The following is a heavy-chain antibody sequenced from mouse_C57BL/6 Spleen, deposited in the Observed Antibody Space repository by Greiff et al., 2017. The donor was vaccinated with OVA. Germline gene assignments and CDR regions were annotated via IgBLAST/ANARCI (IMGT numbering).Heavy chain of an antibody. CDR1: GYSFTGYY. CDR3: AREAYSYAMDY. V-gene: IGHV1-42*01. CDR2: INPSTGGT. Sequence: VQLKQSGPELVKPGASVKISCKASGYSFTGYYMNWVKQSPEKSLEWIGEINPSTGGTTYNQKFKAKATLTVDKSSSTAYMQLKSLTSEDSAVYYCAREAYSYAMDYWGQGTSVTVSS. J-gene: IGHJ4*01. D-gene: IGHD3-2*02.